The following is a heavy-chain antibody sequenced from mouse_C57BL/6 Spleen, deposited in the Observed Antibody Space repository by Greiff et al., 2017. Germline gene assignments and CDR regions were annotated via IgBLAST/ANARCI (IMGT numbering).Heavy chain of an antibody. J-gene: IGHJ4*01. D-gene: IGHD1-1*01. V-gene: IGHV1-52*01. CDR1: GYTFTSYW. Sequence: VQLQQSGAELVRPGSSVKLSCKASGYTFTSYWMHWVKQRPIQGLEWIGNIDPSDSDTHYNQKFKDKATLTVDKSSSTAYMQLSSLTSEDSAVYYCARDINYYGSSYYAMDYWGQGTSVTVSS. CDR3: ARDINYYGSSYYAMDY. CDR2: IDPSDSDT.